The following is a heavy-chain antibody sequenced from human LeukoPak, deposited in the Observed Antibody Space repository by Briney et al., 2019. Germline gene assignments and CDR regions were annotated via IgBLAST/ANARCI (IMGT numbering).Heavy chain of an antibody. V-gene: IGHV1-18*01. Sequence: ASVKVSCKASGYTFTSYGISWVRQAPGQGLEWMGWISAYNGNTNYAQKLQGRVTMTTDTSTSTAYMELRSLRSDDTAVYYCARERGSSWYAPGFFQHWGQGTLVTVSS. CDR2: ISAYNGNT. CDR1: GYTFTSYG. J-gene: IGHJ1*01. D-gene: IGHD6-13*01. CDR3: ARERGSSWYAPGFFQH.